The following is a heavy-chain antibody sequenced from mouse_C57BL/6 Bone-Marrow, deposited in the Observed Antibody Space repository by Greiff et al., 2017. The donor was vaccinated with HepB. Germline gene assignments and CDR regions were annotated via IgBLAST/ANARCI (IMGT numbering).Heavy chain of an antibody. CDR3: ARRDGSRNYYAMDY. D-gene: IGHD1-1*01. J-gene: IGHJ4*01. CDR2: IDPNSGGT. CDR1: GYTFTSYW. V-gene: IGHV1-72*01. Sequence: QVQLQQPGAELVKPGASVKLSCKASGYTFTSYWMHWVKQRPGRGLEWIGRIDPNSGGTKYNEKFKSKATLTVDKPSSTAYMQLSSLTSEDSAVYYCARRDGSRNYYAMDYWGQGTSVTGSS.